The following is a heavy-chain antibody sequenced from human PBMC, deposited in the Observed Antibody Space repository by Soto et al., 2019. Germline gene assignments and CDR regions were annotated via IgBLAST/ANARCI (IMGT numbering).Heavy chain of an antibody. J-gene: IGHJ4*02. V-gene: IGHV1-8*01. Sequence: ASVKVSCKASGCTFTSYDINWVRQATGQGLEWMGWMNPNSGNTGYAQKFQGRVTMTRNTSISTAYMELNSLRSEDTAVYYCARMAYSSSSEGWRALRSFNYWGQGTLVTVSS. CDR2: MNPNSGNT. CDR3: ARMAYSSSSEGWRALRSFNY. D-gene: IGHD6-6*01. CDR1: GCTFTSYD.